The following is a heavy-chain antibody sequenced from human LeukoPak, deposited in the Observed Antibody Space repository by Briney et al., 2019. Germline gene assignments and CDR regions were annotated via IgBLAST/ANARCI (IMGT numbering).Heavy chain of an antibody. J-gene: IGHJ4*02. D-gene: IGHD3-22*01. CDR2: IYRNGDT. CDR1: GGSISSDWY. V-gene: IGHV4-38-2*02. CDR3: AREVRSSGYSLDY. Sequence: SETLSLSCSVSGGSISSDWYWGWVRQPPGNGLEWIGAIYRNGDTYYIPSLKSRVTISLDTSKNQFSLKLSSVTAADTAVYYCAREVRSSGYSLDYWGQGTLVTVSS.